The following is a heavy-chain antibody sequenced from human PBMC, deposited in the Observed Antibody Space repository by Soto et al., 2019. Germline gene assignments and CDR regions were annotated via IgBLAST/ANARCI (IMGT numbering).Heavy chain of an antibody. Sequence: SETLSLTCAVYGGSFSGYYWSWIRQPPGKGLEWIGEINHSGSTNYNPSLKSRVTISVDTSKNQFSLKLSSVTAADTAVYYCARVASRRYCSGGSCYSVYHYYYMDVWGKGTTVTVSS. CDR3: ARVASRRYCSGGSCYSVYHYYYMDV. J-gene: IGHJ6*03. CDR1: GGSFSGYY. D-gene: IGHD2-15*01. CDR2: INHSGST. V-gene: IGHV4-34*01.